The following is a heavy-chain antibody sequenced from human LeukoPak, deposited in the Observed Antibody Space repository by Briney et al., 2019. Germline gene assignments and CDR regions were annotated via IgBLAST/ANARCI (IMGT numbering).Heavy chain of an antibody. CDR2: ITPSVDTT. Sequence: ASVKVSCKASGYTFTNYLLHWVRQPPGQGLEWVGRITPSVDTTNYAQKFRDRVTMTRDTSTSTVYMELSSLRSEDTAVYHCVREESGGYFDYWGPGTLVTVSS. CDR3: VREESGGYFDY. D-gene: IGHD2-8*02. V-gene: IGHV1-46*01. CDR1: GYTFTNYL. J-gene: IGHJ4*02.